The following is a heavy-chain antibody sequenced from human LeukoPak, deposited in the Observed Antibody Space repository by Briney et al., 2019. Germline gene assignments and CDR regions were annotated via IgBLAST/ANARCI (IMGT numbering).Heavy chain of an antibody. CDR1: GGSISNYY. CDR2: IYYTGST. CDR3: ARGSLGDWGYYFDY. Sequence: SETLSLTCTVSGGSISNYYWGWIRQPPGKGLEWIGYIYYTGSTNYNPSLKSRVTISVDTSKNQFSLKLSSVTAADTAVYYCARGSLGDWGYYFDYWGQGTLVTVSS. V-gene: IGHV4-59*01. D-gene: IGHD2-21*02. J-gene: IGHJ4*02.